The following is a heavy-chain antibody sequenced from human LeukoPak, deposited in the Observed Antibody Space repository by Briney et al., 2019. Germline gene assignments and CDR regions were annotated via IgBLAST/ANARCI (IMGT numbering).Heavy chain of an antibody. Sequence: GGSLRLSCAASGFTFSDYYMSWIRQAPGKGLEWVSYISSSGSTIYYADSVKGRFTISRDNAKNSLYLQMNSLRAEDTAVYYCARGRTSMTVDDAFDIWGQGTMVTVSS. D-gene: IGHD3-22*01. CDR3: ARGRTSMTVDDAFDI. V-gene: IGHV3-11*04. CDR2: ISSSGSTI. J-gene: IGHJ3*02. CDR1: GFTFSDYY.